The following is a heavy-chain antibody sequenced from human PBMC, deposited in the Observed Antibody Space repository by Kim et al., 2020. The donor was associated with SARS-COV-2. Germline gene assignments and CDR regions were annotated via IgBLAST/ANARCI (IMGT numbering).Heavy chain of an antibody. J-gene: IGHJ3*01. Sequence: GGSLRLSCTASGFTFSPLAMHWVRQAPGKGLEWVAGIRADESRCCYAEAVKDRFTISRDNSKSTLYLQMNSLRGEDTAIYYCARNFGSAPGSGDVWGLGTMVAVSS. CDR1: GFTFSPLA. V-gene: IGHV3-33*01. CDR3: ARNFGSAPGSGDV. D-gene: IGHD3-10*01. CDR2: IRADESRC.